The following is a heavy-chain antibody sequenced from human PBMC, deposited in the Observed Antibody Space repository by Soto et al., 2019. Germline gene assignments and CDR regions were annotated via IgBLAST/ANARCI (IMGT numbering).Heavy chain of an antibody. CDR2: IYYSGST. J-gene: IGHJ4*02. V-gene: IGHV4-39*01. CDR3: ARLVTDTSGFYYWDY. Sequence: SETLSLTCPVSGGSITSSSYYWGWIRQPPGKGLEWIGTIYYSGSTYYNPSLKSRVTISVDTSKIQFSLKLSSVTAADTAVYYCARLVTDTSGFYYWDYWGQGTLVTVSS. D-gene: IGHD3-22*01. CDR1: GGSITSSSYY.